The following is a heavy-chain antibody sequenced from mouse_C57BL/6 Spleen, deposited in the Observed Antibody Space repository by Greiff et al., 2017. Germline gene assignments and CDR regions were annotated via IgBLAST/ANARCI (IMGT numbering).Heavy chain of an antibody. CDR1: GYTFTSYW. Sequence: VQLQQPGAELVKPGASVKVSCKASGYTFTSYWMHWVKQRPGQGLEWIGRIHPSDSDTNYNQKFKGKATLTVDKSSSTAYMQLSSLTSVDSSVYYCAIARLTPYYAMDYWGQGTSVTVSS. V-gene: IGHV1-74*01. CDR3: AIARLTPYYAMDY. J-gene: IGHJ4*01. CDR2: IHPSDSDT.